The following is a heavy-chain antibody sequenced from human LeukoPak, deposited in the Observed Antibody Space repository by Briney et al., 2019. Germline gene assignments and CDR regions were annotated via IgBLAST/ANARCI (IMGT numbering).Heavy chain of an antibody. CDR3: ARHLDIVVVPAARGFDY. V-gene: IGHV1-46*01. D-gene: IGHD2-2*03. CDR2: INPSGGST. Sequence: GASVKVSCTASGYTFTSYYMHWVRQAHGQGLEWIGIINPSGGSTSCAQKFKGRVTMTRDTSTSTVYMELSSLRSEDTAVYYCARHLDIVVVPAARGFDYWGQGILVTVSS. CDR1: GYTFTSYY. J-gene: IGHJ4*02.